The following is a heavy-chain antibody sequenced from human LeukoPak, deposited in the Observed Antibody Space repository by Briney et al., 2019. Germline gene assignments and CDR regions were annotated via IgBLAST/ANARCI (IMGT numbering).Heavy chain of an antibody. CDR2: ISNSKTT. Sequence: PSETLSLTCTVSGGSISTYYWRWIRQPPGKGLEWIGYISNSKTTNYNPSLKSRVVISVDTSKNHFSLKMNSVTAADTAVYYCARSPSGSYYLFDHWGLGTLVTVSS. J-gene: IGHJ4*02. V-gene: IGHV4-4*09. CDR3: ARSPSGSYYLFDH. CDR1: GGSISTYY. D-gene: IGHD1-26*01.